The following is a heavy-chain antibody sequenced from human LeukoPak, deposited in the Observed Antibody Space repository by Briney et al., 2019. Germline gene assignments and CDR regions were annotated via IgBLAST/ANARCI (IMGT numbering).Heavy chain of an antibody. CDR3: ARDLWYDSSQGDY. Sequence: PSETLSLTCTVSGASISSGNYYWSWIRQPPGKGLEWIGEINHSGSTNYNPSLKSRVTISVDTSKNQFSLKLSSVTAADTAVYYCARDLWYDSSQGDYWGQGTLVTVSS. CDR1: GASISSGNYY. D-gene: IGHD3-22*01. CDR2: INHSGST. V-gene: IGHV4-39*07. J-gene: IGHJ4*02.